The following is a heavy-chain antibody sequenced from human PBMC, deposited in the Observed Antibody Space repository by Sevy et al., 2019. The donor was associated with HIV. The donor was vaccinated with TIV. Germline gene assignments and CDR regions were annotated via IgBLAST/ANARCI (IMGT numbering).Heavy chain of an antibody. J-gene: IGHJ4*02. CDR2: ITPILGTT. CDR1: GGTFNSYV. CDR3: ARWSISIDY. V-gene: IGHV1-69*13. Sequence: ASVKVSCKASGGTFNSYVVSWVRQAPGQGLEWMGEITPILGTTHYAQKFKGRVTITADESTNTVYMELRSLKSEDKAVYYCARWSISIDYWGQGTLVTVSS. D-gene: IGHD3-3*02.